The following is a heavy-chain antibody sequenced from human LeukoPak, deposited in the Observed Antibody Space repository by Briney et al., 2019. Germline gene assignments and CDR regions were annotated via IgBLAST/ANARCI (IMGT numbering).Heavy chain of an antibody. V-gene: IGHV1-46*01. CDR3: VRDQRYCSATTCPLFDY. CDR1: GYTFTSYY. J-gene: IGHJ4*02. D-gene: IGHD2-15*01. CDR2: INPSGGST. Sequence: ASVKVSCKASGYTFTSYYMHWVRQAPGQGLEWMGIINPSGGSTSYAQNFQGRVSLTRDTSTSTVYMELSGLRSEDTAVYYCVRDQRYCSATTCPLFDYWGQGTLVTVSS.